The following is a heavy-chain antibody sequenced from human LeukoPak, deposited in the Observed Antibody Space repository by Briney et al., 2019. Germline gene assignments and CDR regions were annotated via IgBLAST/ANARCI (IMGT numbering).Heavy chain of an antibody. CDR1: GFTFSSYG. V-gene: IGHV3-33*01. Sequence: GGSLRLSCAASGFTFSSYGMHWVRQAPGKGLEWVAVIWYDGSNKYYADSAKGRFTISRDNSKNTLYLQMNSLRAEDTAVYYCAREGYYDSSGYNTGIYFDYWGQGTLVTVSS. CDR2: IWYDGSNK. CDR3: AREGYYDSSGYNTGIYFDY. J-gene: IGHJ4*02. D-gene: IGHD3-22*01.